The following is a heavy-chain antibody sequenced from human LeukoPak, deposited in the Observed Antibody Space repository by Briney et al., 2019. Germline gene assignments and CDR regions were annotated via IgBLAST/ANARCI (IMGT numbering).Heavy chain of an antibody. D-gene: IGHD3-10*01. CDR1: GFTFSSYA. J-gene: IGHJ6*04. Sequence: GGSLRLSCAASGFTFSSYAMSWVRQAPGKGLEWVSAISGSGGSTYYADSVKGRFTISRDNSKNTLYLQMNSLRAEDTAVYYCAKDRSITMVRGVIIVPYYYGMVVWGKGTTVTVSS. CDR3: AKDRSITMVRGVIIVPYYYGMVV. V-gene: IGHV3-23*01. CDR2: ISGSGGST.